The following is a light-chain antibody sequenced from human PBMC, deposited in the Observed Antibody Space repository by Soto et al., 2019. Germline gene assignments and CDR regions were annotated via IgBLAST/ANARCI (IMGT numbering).Light chain of an antibody. V-gene: IGKV3-20*01. CDR3: QHYGNSPPSVT. CDR2: GAS. J-gene: IGKJ3*01. Sequence: EIVMTQSPATLSVSPGEKATLSCRASQSVSNNLAWFQQKPGQVPRLLIYGASNRATGIPDRFSGSGSGTDFTLTISRLEPEDFAVYYCQHYGNSPPSVTFGPGTKVDIK. CDR1: QSVSNN.